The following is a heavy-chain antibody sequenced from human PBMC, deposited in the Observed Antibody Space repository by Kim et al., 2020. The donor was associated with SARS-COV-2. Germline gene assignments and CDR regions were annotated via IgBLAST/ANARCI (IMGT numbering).Heavy chain of an antibody. CDR2: CRYKANNYTT. CDR3: ATVGTTTYVLDY. Sequence: GGSLRLSCAASGFTFSDHYMDWVRQPPGKGLEWVGRCRYKANNYTTEYAASVRGRFTISRDDSKNSLYLQMNSLKTEDTAVYYCATVGTTTYVLDYWGQGALVTVSS. J-gene: IGHJ4*02. CDR1: GFTFSDHY. D-gene: IGHD1-26*01. V-gene: IGHV3-72*01.